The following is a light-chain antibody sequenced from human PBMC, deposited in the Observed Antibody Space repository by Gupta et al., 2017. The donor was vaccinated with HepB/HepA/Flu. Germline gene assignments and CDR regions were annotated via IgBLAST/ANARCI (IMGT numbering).Light chain of an antibody. Sequence: QSVLTQPPSVSGAPGQRVTISCTGSSSNIGAGYDVHWYQQLPGTAPKLLLYGNSKRPTGVPDRFSGSKSGTTASLAITGRQDEEEADYYIQSDDSSRSGVFGSGTKVTVL. CDR2: GNS. J-gene: IGLJ1*01. CDR1: SSNIGAGYD. CDR3: QSDDSSRSGV. V-gene: IGLV1-40*01.